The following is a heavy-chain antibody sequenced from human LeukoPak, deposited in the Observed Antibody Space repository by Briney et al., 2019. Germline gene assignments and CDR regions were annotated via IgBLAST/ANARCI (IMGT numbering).Heavy chain of an antibody. V-gene: IGHV1-69*05. D-gene: IGHD2-2*01. J-gene: IGHJ6*03. CDR1: GGTFSSYA. CDR2: IIPIFGTA. Sequence: GASVKVSCKASGGTFSSYAISWVRQAPGQGLEWMGGIIPIFGTANYAQKFQGRVTITKNTSISTAYMELSSLRSEDTAVYYCARGHKVVPGLYPKTRPTGKTYYMDVWGKGTTVTVSS. CDR3: ARGHKVVPGLYPKTRPTGKTYYMDV.